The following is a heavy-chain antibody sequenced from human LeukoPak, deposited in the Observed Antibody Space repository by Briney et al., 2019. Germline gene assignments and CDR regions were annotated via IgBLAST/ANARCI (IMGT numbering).Heavy chain of an antibody. V-gene: IGHV4-38-2*01. CDR3: ARCERAAQPPFDY. Sequence: SETLSLTCAVSGYSISSGYYWGWIRQPPGKGLEWIGSIYHSGSTYYNPSLKSRVTISVDTSKNQFSLKLSSVTAADTAVYCCARCERAAQPPFDYWGQGTLVTVSS. D-gene: IGHD6-13*01. J-gene: IGHJ4*02. CDR2: IYHSGST. CDR1: GYSISSGYY.